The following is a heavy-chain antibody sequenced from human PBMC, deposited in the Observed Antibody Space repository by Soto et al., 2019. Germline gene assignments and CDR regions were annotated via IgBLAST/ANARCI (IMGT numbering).Heavy chain of an antibody. Sequence: QVQLQESGPGLVKPSQTLSLTCTVSGGSISSGDYYWSWIRQPPGKGLEWIGYIYYSGSTYYNPSLKSRVTISVDTSKNQFSLKLSSVTAADTAVHYCARDRYGSGSYYAHSYYFDYWGQGTLVTVSS. CDR1: GGSISSGDYY. CDR3: ARDRYGSGSYYAHSYYFDY. D-gene: IGHD3-10*01. J-gene: IGHJ4*02. CDR2: IYYSGST. V-gene: IGHV4-30-4*01.